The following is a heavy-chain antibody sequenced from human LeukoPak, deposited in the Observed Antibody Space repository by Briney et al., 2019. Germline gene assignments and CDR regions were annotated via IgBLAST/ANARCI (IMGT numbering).Heavy chain of an antibody. CDR2: ISGGGGST. CDR1: GFTFNNYA. CDR3: ARDGIAVATRGYYGMDV. J-gene: IGHJ6*02. D-gene: IGHD6-19*01. V-gene: IGHV3-23*01. Sequence: GGSLRLSCAASGFTFNNYAMSWVRQAPGKGLEWVSAISGGGGSTNYGDSVKGRFTISRDNSKNTLHLQMNSLRAEDTAVYYCARDGIAVATRGYYGMDVWGQGTTVTVSS.